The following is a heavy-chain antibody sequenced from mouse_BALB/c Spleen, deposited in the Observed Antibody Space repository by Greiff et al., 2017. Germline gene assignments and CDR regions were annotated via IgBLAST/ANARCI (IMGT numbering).Heavy chain of an antibody. D-gene: IGHD1-1*01. J-gene: IGHJ2*01. Sequence: DVKLVESGGGLVKPGGSLKLSCAASGFTFSDYYMYWVRQTPEKRLEWVATISDGGSYTYYPDSVKGRFTISRDNAKNNLYLQMSSLKSEDTAMYYCAREGGTTENYFDYWGQGTTLTVSS. V-gene: IGHV5-4*02. CDR3: AREGGTTENYFDY. CDR1: GFTFSDYY. CDR2: ISDGGSYT.